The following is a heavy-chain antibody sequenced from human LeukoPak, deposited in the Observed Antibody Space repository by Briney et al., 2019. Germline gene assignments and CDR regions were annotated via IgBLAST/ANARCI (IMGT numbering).Heavy chain of an antibody. J-gene: IGHJ4*02. Sequence: ASETLSLTCTVSDDSISGYYWSWIRQPPGKGLECIAYIYYTGTPNYSPSLKSRAIISVDTSRNQFSLKLNYVTAADTAVYYCARHGSGWSFDYWGQGTLVTVSS. D-gene: IGHD6-19*01. CDR2: IYYTGTP. CDR3: ARHGSGWSFDY. V-gene: IGHV4-59*01. CDR1: DDSISGYY.